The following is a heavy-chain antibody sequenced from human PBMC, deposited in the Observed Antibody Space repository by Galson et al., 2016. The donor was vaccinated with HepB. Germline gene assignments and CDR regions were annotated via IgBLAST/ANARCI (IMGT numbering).Heavy chain of an antibody. J-gene: IGHJ3*01. V-gene: IGHV3-74*01. CDR3: ATSVASAGHGTFDV. Sequence: SLRLSCAASGFTFSDYWMHWVRQTPNKGLLWVSRIRKDGISTYYADSARGRFTISRDNARNTLYLQMSSLTAEDTATYYCATSVASAGHGTFDVWGQGTTVTVSS. CDR2: IRKDGIST. CDR1: GFTFSDYW. D-gene: IGHD1-26*01.